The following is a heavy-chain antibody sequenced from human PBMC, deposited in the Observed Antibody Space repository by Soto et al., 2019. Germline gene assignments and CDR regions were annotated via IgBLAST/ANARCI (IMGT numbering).Heavy chain of an antibody. J-gene: IGHJ4*02. CDR3: ARDYYDIVTGPTLTGLPFDY. D-gene: IGHD3-9*01. Sequence: ASVKVSCKASGYTFTSYGISWVRQAPGQGLEWMGWISAYNGNTNYAQKLQGRVTMTTDTSTSTAYMELRSLRSDDTAVYYCARDYYDIVTGPTLTGLPFDYWGQGTLVTVSS. CDR2: ISAYNGNT. V-gene: IGHV1-18*01. CDR1: GYTFTSYG.